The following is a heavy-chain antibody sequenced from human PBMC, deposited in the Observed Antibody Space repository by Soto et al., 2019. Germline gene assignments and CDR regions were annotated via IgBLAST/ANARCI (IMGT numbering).Heavy chain of an antibody. CDR3: ARAIEMSRIGWFDP. Sequence: GESLKISCKASGYRFTSYWIGWVRQMPGKGLEWIGIIYPGDSDIRYRPSLQGQVTISADKSISTAYLQWSSLKASDTAIYYCARAIEMSRIGWFDPWGQGTLVTVSS. J-gene: IGHJ5*02. CDR1: GYRFTSYW. V-gene: IGHV5-51*01. CDR2: IYPGDSDI.